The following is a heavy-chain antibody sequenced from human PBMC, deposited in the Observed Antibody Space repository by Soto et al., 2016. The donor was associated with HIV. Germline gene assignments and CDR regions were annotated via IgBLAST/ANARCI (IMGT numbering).Heavy chain of an antibody. D-gene: IGHD2-15*01. J-gene: IGHJ4*02. Sequence: EVQLAESGGGLVQPGGSLRLSCAVSGLTVSTSFMSWVRQAPGKGLEWVSVIYSGGSTYYADSVKGRFTVSRDSSKNTLWLQMNSLRAEDTAVYFCAGDRTVPGGKLVYWGQGSLVTVSS. CDR3: AGDRTVPGGKLVY. CDR1: GLTVSTSF. V-gene: IGHV3-66*01. CDR2: IYSGGST.